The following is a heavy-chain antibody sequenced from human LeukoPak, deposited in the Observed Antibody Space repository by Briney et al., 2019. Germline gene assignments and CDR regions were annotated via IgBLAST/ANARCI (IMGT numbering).Heavy chain of an antibody. CDR1: GFTFSSYE. D-gene: IGHD2-21*02. Sequence: GGSLSLSCAASGFTFSSYEMNWVRQAPGKGLEWVSYISSSGSTIYYADSVKGRFTISRDNAKNSLYLQMNSLRAEDTAVYYCARGIEWEYCGGDCSAGYFDYWGQGTLVTVSS. CDR2: ISSSGSTI. J-gene: IGHJ4*02. V-gene: IGHV3-48*03. CDR3: ARGIEWEYCGGDCSAGYFDY.